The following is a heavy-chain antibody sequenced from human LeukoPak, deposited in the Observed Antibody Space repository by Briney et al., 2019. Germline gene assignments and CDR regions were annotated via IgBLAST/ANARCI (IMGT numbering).Heavy chain of an antibody. CDR3: AHTEGSSPYFDC. D-gene: IGHD6-13*01. CDR2: ISGSGGST. CDR1: GFTFSSYA. J-gene: IGHJ4*02. Sequence: GGSLRLSCAAPGFTFSSYAMSWVRQAPGKGLEWVSAISGSGGSTYYADSVKGRFTISRDNPKNTLYLQMNSLRAEDTAVYYCAHTEGSSPYFDCWGQGTLVTVSS. V-gene: IGHV3-23*01.